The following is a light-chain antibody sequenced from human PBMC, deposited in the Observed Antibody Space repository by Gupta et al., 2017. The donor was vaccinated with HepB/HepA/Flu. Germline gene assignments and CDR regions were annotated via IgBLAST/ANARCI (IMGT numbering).Light chain of an antibody. CDR2: DAS. J-gene: IGKJ4*01. V-gene: IGKV3-11*01. CDR1: QSVRNY. CDR3: QQRTNWPLT. Sequence: EIVLTQSPVTLSLSPGERATLSCRASQSVRNYLAWYQQKPGQAPRLLIYDASKRATGIPARFSGSGSGTDFTLTISSRVPEDFAVYYCQQRTNWPLTFGGWTKVEIK.